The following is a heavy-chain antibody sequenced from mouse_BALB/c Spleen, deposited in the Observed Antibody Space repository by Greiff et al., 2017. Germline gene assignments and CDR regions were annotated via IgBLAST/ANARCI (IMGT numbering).Heavy chain of an antibody. CDR1: GYAFSSYW. Sequence: VQLQESGAELVRPGSSVKISCKASGYAFSSYWMNWVKQRPGQGLEWIGQIYPGDGDTNYNGKFKGKATLTADKSSSTAYMQLSSLTSEDSAVYFCAGGYGNYVAYWGQGTLVTVSA. CDR3: AGGYGNYVAY. CDR2: IYPGDGDT. V-gene: IGHV1-80*01. D-gene: IGHD2-1*01. J-gene: IGHJ3*01.